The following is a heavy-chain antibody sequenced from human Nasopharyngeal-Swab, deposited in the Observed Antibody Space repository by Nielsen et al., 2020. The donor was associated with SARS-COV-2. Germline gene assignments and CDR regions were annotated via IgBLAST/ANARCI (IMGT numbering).Heavy chain of an antibody. J-gene: IGHJ3*02. CDR2: IKSKTDGGTT. Sequence: VRQAPGKGLEWVGRIKSKTDGGTTDYAAPVKGRFTISRDDSKNTLYLQMNSLKTEDTAVYYCATDDPIVVALDAFDIWGQGTMVTVSS. CDR3: ATDDPIVVALDAFDI. V-gene: IGHV3-15*01. D-gene: IGHD3-22*01.